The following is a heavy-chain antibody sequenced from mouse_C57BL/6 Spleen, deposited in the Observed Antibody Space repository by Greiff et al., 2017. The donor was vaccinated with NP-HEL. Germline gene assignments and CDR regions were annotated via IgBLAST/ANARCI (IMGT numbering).Heavy chain of an antibody. CDR3: ARGGVTTVVARRYFDV. J-gene: IGHJ1*03. CDR2: IYPRDGST. V-gene: IGHV1-85*01. Sequence: QVQLQQSGPELVKPGASVKLSCKASGYTFTSYDINWVKQRPGQGLEWIGWIYPRDGSTKYNEKFKGKATLTVDTSSSTAYMERHSLTSEDSAVYFCARGGVTTVVARRYFDVWGTGTTVTVSS. CDR1: GYTFTSYD. D-gene: IGHD1-1*01.